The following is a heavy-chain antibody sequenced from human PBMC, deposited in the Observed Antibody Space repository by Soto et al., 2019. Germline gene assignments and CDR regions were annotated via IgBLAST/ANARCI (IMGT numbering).Heavy chain of an antibody. CDR2: ISSSGSTI. Sequence: GGSLRLSCAASGFTFSSYAMSWVRQAPGKWLEWVSYISSSGSTIYYADSVKGRFTISRDNAKNSLYLQMNSLRAEDTAVYYCARESSIYYDSSGYYYGHYYGMDVWGQGXTVTVYS. V-gene: IGHV3-48*03. CDR1: GFTFSSYA. J-gene: IGHJ6*02. D-gene: IGHD3-22*01. CDR3: ARESSIYYDSSGYYYGHYYGMDV.